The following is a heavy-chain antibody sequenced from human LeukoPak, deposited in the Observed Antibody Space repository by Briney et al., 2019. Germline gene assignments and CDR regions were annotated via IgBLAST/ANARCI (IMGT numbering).Heavy chain of an antibody. CDR3: AREGTTVTHFDY. Sequence: SETLSLTCTVSGXPISSYYWSWIRQPPGKGLEWIGYIYYSGSTNYNPSLKSRVTISVDTSKNQFSLKLSSVTAADTAVYYCAREGTTVTHFDYWGQGTLVTVSS. CDR1: GXPISSYY. V-gene: IGHV4-59*01. CDR2: IYYSGST. J-gene: IGHJ4*02. D-gene: IGHD4-17*01.